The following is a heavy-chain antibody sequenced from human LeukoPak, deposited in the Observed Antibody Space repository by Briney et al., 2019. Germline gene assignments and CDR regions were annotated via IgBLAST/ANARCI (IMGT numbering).Heavy chain of an antibody. J-gene: IGHJ6*02. CDR1: AFTFSSYS. CDR3: ARDLGRSITIFGVVPNGYYYYGMDV. V-gene: IGHV3-21*01. Sequence: PGGSLRLSCAASAFTFSSYSMNWVRQAPGKGLEWVSSISSSSSYIYYADSVKGRFTISRDNAKNSLYLQMNSLRAEDTAVYYCARDLGRSITIFGVVPNGYYYYGMDVWGQGTTVTVSS. CDR2: ISSSSSYI. D-gene: IGHD3-3*01.